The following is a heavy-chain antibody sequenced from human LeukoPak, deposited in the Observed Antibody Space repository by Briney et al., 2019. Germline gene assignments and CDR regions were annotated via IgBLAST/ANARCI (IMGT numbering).Heavy chain of an antibody. Sequence: PSETLSLTCTVSGYSISSGYYWGWIRQPPGKGLEWIGSIYHSGSTYYNPSLKSRVTISVDTSKNQFSLKLSSVTAADTAVYYCARDSITIFGVVNVVAFDIWGQGTMVTVSS. J-gene: IGHJ3*02. D-gene: IGHD3-3*01. CDR3: ARDSITIFGVVNVVAFDI. V-gene: IGHV4-38-2*02. CDR1: GYSISSGYY. CDR2: IYHSGST.